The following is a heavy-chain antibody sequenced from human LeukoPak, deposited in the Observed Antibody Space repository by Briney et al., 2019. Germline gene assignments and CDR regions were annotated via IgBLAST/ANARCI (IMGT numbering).Heavy chain of an antibody. V-gene: IGHV1-18*04. D-gene: IGHD3-10*01. CDR1: GYTFTGYY. Sequence: ASVKVSCKASGYTFTGYYMHWVRQAPGQGLEWMGWISGYNGNRNYAQKFQGRVTMTTDTSTSTAYMDLRSLRSDDTALYYCARTKEGVTMVRGEMDYWGQGTLVTVSP. CDR3: ARTKEGVTMVRGEMDY. CDR2: ISGYNGNR. J-gene: IGHJ4*02.